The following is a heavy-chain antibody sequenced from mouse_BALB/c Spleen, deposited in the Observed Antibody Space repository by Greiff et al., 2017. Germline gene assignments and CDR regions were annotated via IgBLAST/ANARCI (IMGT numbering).Heavy chain of an antibody. D-gene: IGHD1-1*01. CDR3: ARSGGTTLRNFDY. CDR1: GFNIKDTY. J-gene: IGHJ2*01. CDR2: IDPANGNT. V-gene: IGHV14-3*02. Sequence: VQLKESGAELVKPGASVKLSCTASGFNIKDTYMHWVKQRPEQGLEWIGRIDPANGNTKYDPKFQSKATITADTSSNTAYLQLSSLTSEDTAVYYCARSGGTTLRNFDYWGQGTTLTVSA.